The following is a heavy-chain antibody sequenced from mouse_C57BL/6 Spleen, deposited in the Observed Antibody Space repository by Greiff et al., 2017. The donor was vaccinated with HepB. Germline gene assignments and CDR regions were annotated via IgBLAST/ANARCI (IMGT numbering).Heavy chain of an antibody. J-gene: IGHJ3*01. CDR2: ISSGSSTI. Sequence: EVKLMESGGGLVKPGGSLKLSCAASGFTFSDYGMHWVRQAPEKGLEWVAYISSGSSTIYYADTVKGRFTISRDNAKNTLFLQMTSLRSEDTAMYYCAYGAWFAYWGQGTLVTVSA. D-gene: IGHD1-1*02. CDR1: GFTFSDYG. V-gene: IGHV5-17*01. CDR3: AYGAWFAY.